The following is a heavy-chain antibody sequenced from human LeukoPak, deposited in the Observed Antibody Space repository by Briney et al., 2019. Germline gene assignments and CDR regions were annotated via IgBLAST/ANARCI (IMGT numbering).Heavy chain of an antibody. Sequence: GESLKISCKGSGYSFTNYWIGWVRQMPGKGLEWMGIIYPGGSDTRYSPSFQGQVTISADKSINTAYLQWSSLKASDTAMYYCARQRFTMRAYAGNWFDPWGQGTLVTVSS. J-gene: IGHJ5*02. CDR1: GYSFTNYW. V-gene: IGHV5-51*01. CDR3: ARQRFTMRAYAGNWFDP. D-gene: IGHD3-10*01. CDR2: IYPGGSDT.